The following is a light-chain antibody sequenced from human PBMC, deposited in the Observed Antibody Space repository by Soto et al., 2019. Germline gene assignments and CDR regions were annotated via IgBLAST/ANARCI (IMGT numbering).Light chain of an antibody. CDR1: QSVLYSSNNKNY. CDR2: WAS. J-gene: IGKJ1*01. CDR3: QQYGGSTWT. V-gene: IGKV4-1*01. Sequence: DSVMTQSPDSLAVSLGERATINCKSSQSVLYSSNNKNYLAWYQQKPGQPPKLLIYWASTRESGVPDRFSGSGSGTDFTLTISRLEPEDFAVYYCQQYGGSTWTFGQGTKVDI.